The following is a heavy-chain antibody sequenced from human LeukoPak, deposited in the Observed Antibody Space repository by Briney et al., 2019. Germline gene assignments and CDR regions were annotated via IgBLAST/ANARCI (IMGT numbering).Heavy chain of an antibody. Sequence: SVKVSCKASGYTFTGYYMHWVRQAPGQGLEWMGGIIPIFGTANYAQKFQGRVTITTDESTSTAYMELSSLRSEDTAVYYCARASGSYSADFDYWGQGTLVTVSS. V-gene: IGHV1-69*05. CDR2: IIPIFGTA. D-gene: IGHD1-26*01. CDR3: ARASGSYSADFDY. CDR1: GYTFTGYY. J-gene: IGHJ4*02.